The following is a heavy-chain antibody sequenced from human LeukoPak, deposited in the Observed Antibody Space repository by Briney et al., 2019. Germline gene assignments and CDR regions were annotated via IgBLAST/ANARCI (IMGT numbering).Heavy chain of an antibody. CDR1: GFTFSSYW. Sequence: PGGSLRLSCAASGFTFSSYWMSWVRQVPGKGPEWVANIKPDGSERYYVDSVKGRFIVSRDNAKNSLFLQMTSLRAEDTAMYYCAEGSNCDDSSFWGQGTLVTVSS. D-gene: IGHD4-17*01. CDR2: IKPDGSER. V-gene: IGHV3-7*01. CDR3: AEGSNCDDSSF. J-gene: IGHJ4*02.